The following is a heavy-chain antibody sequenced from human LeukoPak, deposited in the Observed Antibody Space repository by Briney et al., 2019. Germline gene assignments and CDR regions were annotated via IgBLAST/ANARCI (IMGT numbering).Heavy chain of an antibody. CDR1: GGSISSYY. D-gene: IGHD5-18*01. CDR2: IYYSGST. V-gene: IGHV4-59*01. J-gene: IGHJ4*02. Sequence: PSETLSLTCTVSGGSISSYYWSWIRQPPGKGLEWIGYIYYSGSTNYNPSLKSRVTISVDTSKNKFSLKLSSGTAADTAVYYCARKSRWLPFDYWGQGTLVTVSS. CDR3: ARKSRWLPFDY.